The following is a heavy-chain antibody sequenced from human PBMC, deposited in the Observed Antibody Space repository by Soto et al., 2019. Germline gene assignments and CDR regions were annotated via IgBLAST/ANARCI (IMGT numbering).Heavy chain of an antibody. CDR3: ARGDFWSGYYYFDY. V-gene: IGHV1-18*01. Sequence: ASVKVSFKASGYTFTRYGISWWRQAPGQGLEGMGWISAYNGNTNYAQKLQGRVTMTTDTSTSTAYMELRSLRSDDTAVYYCARGDFWSGYYYFDYWGQRTLVTVSS. CDR2: ISAYNGNT. D-gene: IGHD3-3*01. J-gene: IGHJ4*02. CDR1: GYTFTRYG.